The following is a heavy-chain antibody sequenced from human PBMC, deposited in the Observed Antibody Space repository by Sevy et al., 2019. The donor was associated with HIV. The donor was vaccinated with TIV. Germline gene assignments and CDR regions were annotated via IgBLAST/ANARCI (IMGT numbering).Heavy chain of an antibody. CDR1: GFTFNKYN. D-gene: IGHD3-10*01. Sequence: GGSLRLSCAASGFTFNKYNMIWVRQAPGKGLEWVSFISSGSNYIDYADSVRGRFTTSRDNAKNSLYLQMNTLRAEDTAVYYCAREGSGRYWGQGTLVTVSS. V-gene: IGHV3-21*01. CDR3: AREGSGRY. J-gene: IGHJ4*02. CDR2: ISSGSNYI.